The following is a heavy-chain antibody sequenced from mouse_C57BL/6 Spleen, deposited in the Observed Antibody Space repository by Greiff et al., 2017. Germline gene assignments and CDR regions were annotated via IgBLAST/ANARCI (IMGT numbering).Heavy chain of an antibody. V-gene: IGHV5-16*01. CDR2: INYDGSST. CDR1: GFTFSDYY. D-gene: IGHD1-2*01. J-gene: IGHJ4*01. CDR3: ARGGERRSYYYAMDY. Sequence: DVQLVESEGGLVQPGSSMKLSCTASGFTFSDYYMAWVRQVPEKGLEWVANINYDGSSTYYLDSLKSRFIISRDNAKNILYLQMSSLKSEDTATYYCARGGERRSYYYAMDYWGQGTSVTVSS.